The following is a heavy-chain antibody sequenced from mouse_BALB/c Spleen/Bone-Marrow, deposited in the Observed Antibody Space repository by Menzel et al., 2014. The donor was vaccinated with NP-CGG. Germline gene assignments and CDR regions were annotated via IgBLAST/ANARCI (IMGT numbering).Heavy chain of an antibody. CDR3: ARDYYGSLYAMDY. D-gene: IGHD1-1*01. J-gene: IGHJ4*01. Sequence: VQRVESGPGLVAPSQSLSIACTVSGFSLTSYGVHWVRQPPGKGLEWLGVIWAGGSTNYNSALMSRLSISKDNSKSQVFLKMNSLQTDDTAVYYCARDYYGSLYAMDYWGQGTSVTVSS. CDR2: IWAGGST. V-gene: IGHV2-9*02. CDR1: GFSLTSYG.